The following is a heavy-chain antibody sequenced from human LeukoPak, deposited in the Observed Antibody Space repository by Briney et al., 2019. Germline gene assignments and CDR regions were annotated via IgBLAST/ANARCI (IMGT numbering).Heavy chain of an antibody. D-gene: IGHD6-6*01. V-gene: IGHV3-21*01. CDR3: ARDLAAARPDFHGMDV. CDR1: GFTFSSYS. CDR2: ISSSSSYI. J-gene: IGHJ6*02. Sequence: PGGSLRLSCAASGFTFSSYSMNWVRQAPGKGLEWVSSISSSSSYIYYADSVKGRFTISRDNAKNSLYLQMNSLRAEDTAVYYCARDLAAARPDFHGMDVWGQGTTVTVSS.